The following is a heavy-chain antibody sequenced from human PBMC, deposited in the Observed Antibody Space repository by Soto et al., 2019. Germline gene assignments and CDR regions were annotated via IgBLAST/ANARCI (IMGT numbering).Heavy chain of an antibody. Sequence: SVKVSCKASRGTLISYAISWVRQAPGQGLEWMGGIIPIFGTANYAQKFQGRVTITADESTSTAYMELSSLRSEDTAVYYCARGVHQLLYSWWFDPWGQGTLVTVSS. CDR3: ARGVHQLLYSWWFDP. CDR1: RGTLISYA. J-gene: IGHJ5*02. D-gene: IGHD2-2*02. CDR2: IIPIFGTA. V-gene: IGHV1-69*13.